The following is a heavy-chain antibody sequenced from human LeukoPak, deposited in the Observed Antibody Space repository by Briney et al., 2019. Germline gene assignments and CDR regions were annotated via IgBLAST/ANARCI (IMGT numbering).Heavy chain of an antibody. CDR1: GYSIGTWYY. V-gene: IGHV4-38-2*02. CDR3: ARVPGSFPGDF. CDR2: IFHNGIT. Sequence: SETLSLTCTVSGYSIGTWYYWGWIRQPPAKGLAWIGRIFHNGITHYNPSLASRVTISPATSKYHFSLSLSSATAADTAIYYCARVPGSFPGDFWGQGTLVTVSS. J-gene: IGHJ4*02. D-gene: IGHD3-10*01.